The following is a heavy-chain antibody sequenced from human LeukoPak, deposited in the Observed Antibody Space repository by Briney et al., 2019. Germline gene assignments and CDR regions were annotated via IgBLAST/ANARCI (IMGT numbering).Heavy chain of an antibody. J-gene: IGHJ5*02. CDR1: GFTFSNYA. CDR2: ISDDGSDR. V-gene: IGHV3-30*04. Sequence: GSLILSCAASGFTFSNYAIHWVRQAPARELEGVAGISDDGSDRSYADSVKGRFTTSRENTKNTLYLQVNSVRAEDTAVYYSARGLRSFRLEGDDLETWGQGTLVTVST. CDR3: ARGLRSFRLEGDDLET. D-gene: IGHD3-10*01.